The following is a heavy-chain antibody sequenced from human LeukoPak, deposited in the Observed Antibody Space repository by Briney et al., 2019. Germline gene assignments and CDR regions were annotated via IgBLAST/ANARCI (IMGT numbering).Heavy chain of an antibody. J-gene: IGHJ4*02. CDR1: GFSFSSYS. V-gene: IGHV3-48*01. Sequence: GGSLRLSCAASGFSFSSYSMSWVRQAPGKGLEWLSYISTTSSSIYYADSVKGRFTISRDNAQNSLYLQMSSLRAEDTAVYYCAKDAQRGFDYSNSFQYWGQGSLVTVSS. CDR2: ISTTSSSI. CDR3: AKDAQRGFDYSNSFQY. D-gene: IGHD4-11*01.